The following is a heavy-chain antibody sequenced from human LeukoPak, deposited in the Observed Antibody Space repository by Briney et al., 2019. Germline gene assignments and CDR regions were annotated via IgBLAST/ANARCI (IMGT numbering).Heavy chain of an antibody. Sequence: ASVTVSCKASGYTFTDYYMNWVRQAPGQGLEWMGWINPNSGGTNYAQKFQGWVTMTRDTSISTAYMELSRLRSDDTAVYYCARTRGYSYRFDYWGQGTLVTVSS. CDR2: INPNSGGT. CDR1: GYTFTDYY. D-gene: IGHD5-18*01. V-gene: IGHV1-2*04. J-gene: IGHJ4*02. CDR3: ARTRGYSYRFDY.